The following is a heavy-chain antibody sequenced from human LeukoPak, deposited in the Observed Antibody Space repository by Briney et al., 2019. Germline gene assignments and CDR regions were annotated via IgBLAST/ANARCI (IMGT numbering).Heavy chain of an antibody. V-gene: IGHV3-64*01. J-gene: IGHJ4*02. D-gene: IGHD3-10*01. Sequence: GGSLRLSCAASGFTFSSYAMHWVRQAPGKGLEYVSAISSNGGSTYYANSVKGRFTISRDNSKNTLYLQMGSLRAEDMAMYYWARVVEQGWFGHPFDYWGQGTLVTVSS. CDR1: GFTFSSYA. CDR2: ISSNGGST. CDR3: ARVVEQGWFGHPFDY.